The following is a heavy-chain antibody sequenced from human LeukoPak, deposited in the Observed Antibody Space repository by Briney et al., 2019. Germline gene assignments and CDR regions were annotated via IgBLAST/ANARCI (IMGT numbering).Heavy chain of an antibody. D-gene: IGHD5-24*01. CDR2: IRYDGSHE. CDR1: GFTLSNYG. Sequence: GGSLRLSCAASGFTLSNYGMHWVRQAPGKGLEWVAFIRYDGSHEYYVDSVRGRFTISRDFSKNTLYLQMNGLRAEDTAVYYCARDSHGYISYYSDYWGQGTLVTVSS. J-gene: IGHJ4*02. CDR3: ARDSHGYISYYSDY. V-gene: IGHV3-30*02.